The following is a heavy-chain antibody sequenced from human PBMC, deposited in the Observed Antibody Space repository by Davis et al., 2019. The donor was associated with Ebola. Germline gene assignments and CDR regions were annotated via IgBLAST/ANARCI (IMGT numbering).Heavy chain of an antibody. J-gene: IGHJ4*02. CDR2: IIPILGIA. D-gene: IGHD1-26*01. V-gene: IGHV1-69*04. CDR1: GGTFSSYA. CDR3: ASMVGVRTHFDY. Sequence: SVKVSCKASGGTFSSYAISWVRQAPGQGLEWMGRIIPILGIANYAQKFQGRVTMTRDTSTSTVYMELSSLRSEDTAVYYCASMVGVRTHFDYWGQGTLVTVSS.